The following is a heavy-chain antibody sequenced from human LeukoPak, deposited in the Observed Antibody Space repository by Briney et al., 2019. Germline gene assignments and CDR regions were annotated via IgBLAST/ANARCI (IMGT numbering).Heavy chain of an antibody. D-gene: IGHD2-15*01. Sequence: SETLSLTCTVSGYSISSGYYWGWIRQPPGKGLEWIGSIYHSGRTFYNPSLKSRVTISVDTSKNQFSLKLTSVTAADTAVYYCASRGSLPYNWFDPWGQGTLVTVSS. J-gene: IGHJ5*02. CDR1: GYSISSGYY. CDR3: ASRGSLPYNWFDP. CDR2: IYHSGRT. V-gene: IGHV4-38-2*02.